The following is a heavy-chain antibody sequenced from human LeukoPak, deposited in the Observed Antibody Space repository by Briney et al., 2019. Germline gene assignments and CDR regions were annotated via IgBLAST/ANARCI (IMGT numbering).Heavy chain of an antibody. D-gene: IGHD6-19*01. J-gene: IGHJ6*02. Sequence: GASVKVSCKASGYTFTGYYMHWVRQAPGQGLEWMGWISAYNGNTNYAQKLQGRVTMTTDTSTSTAYMELRSLRSDDTAVYYCARDPGYSSGWYYYYYGMDVWGQGTTVTVSS. CDR1: GYTFTGYY. CDR2: ISAYNGNT. CDR3: ARDPGYSSGWYYYYYGMDV. V-gene: IGHV1-18*04.